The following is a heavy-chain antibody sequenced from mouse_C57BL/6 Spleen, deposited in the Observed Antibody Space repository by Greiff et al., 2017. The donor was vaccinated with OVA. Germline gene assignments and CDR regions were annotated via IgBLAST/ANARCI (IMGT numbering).Heavy chain of an antibody. CDR3: ARAYDGYTPWFAY. CDR2: INPGSGGT. D-gene: IGHD2-3*01. J-gene: IGHJ3*01. Sequence: QVQLKESGAELVRPGTSVKVSCKASGYAFTNYLIEWVKQRPGQGLEWIGVINPGSGGTNYNEKFKGKATLTADKSSSTAYMQLSSLTSEDSAVYFCARAYDGYTPWFAYWGQGTLVTVSA. V-gene: IGHV1-54*01. CDR1: GYAFTNYL.